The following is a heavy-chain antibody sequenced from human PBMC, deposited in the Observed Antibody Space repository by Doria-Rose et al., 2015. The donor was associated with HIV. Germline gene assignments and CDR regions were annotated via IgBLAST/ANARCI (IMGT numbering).Heavy chain of an antibody. V-gene: IGHV2-26*01. D-gene: IGHD6-13*01. J-gene: IGHJ4*02. CDR2: IFSDDER. CDR3: ARIKSSRWYRKYYFDF. Sequence: QVTLKESGPVPVKPTETLTLTCTVSGVSLSSPGMGVSWIRQPPGKALEWLANIFSDDERSYQTSLKSRLTITRGTSKSQVVLTMTDMDPVDTATYYCARIKSSRWYRKYYFDFWGQGTLVIVSA. CDR1: GVSLSSPGMG.